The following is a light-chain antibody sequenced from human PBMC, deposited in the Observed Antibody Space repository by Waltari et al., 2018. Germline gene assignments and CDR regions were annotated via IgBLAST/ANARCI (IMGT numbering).Light chain of an antibody. CDR1: SSDVGGYNY. Sequence: QSALTQPPSASGSPGQSVTISCTGTSSDVGGYNYVSWPQQHPGKAPQLLIYEVTKRPSGVPDRFSGSKSGNTASLTVSGLQADDEADYYCSSYAGSNNPHVVFGGGTKLTVL. CDR3: SSYAGSNNPHVV. J-gene: IGLJ2*01. CDR2: EVT. V-gene: IGLV2-8*01.